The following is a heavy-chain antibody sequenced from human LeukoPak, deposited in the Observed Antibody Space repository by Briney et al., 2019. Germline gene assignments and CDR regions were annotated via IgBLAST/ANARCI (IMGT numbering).Heavy chain of an antibody. CDR3: ASLGSYYYDSSGQGY. V-gene: IGHV1-24*01. D-gene: IGHD3-22*01. CDR2: FDPEDGET. Sequence: ASVKVSCKVSGYTLTELSMHWVRQAPGKGLEWMGGFDPEDGETIYAQKFQGRVTMTEDTSTDIAYMELSSLRSEDTAVYYCASLGSYYYDSSGQGYWGQGTLVTVSS. J-gene: IGHJ4*02. CDR1: GYTLTELS.